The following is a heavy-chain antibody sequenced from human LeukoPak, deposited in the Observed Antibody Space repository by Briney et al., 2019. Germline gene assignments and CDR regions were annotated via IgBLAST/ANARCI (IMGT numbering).Heavy chain of an antibody. V-gene: IGHV3-7*03. J-gene: IGHJ6*02. CDR2: IKQDGSEK. D-gene: IGHD2-8*01. Sequence: PGGSLRLSCAASGFTFSSYWMSWVRQAPGKGLEWVANIKQDGSEKYYVDSVKGRLTISRDNAKNSLYLQMNSLRAEDTAVYYCARGEQIVLMVYAIMLTYGMDVWGQGTTVTVSS. CDR3: ARGEQIVLMVYAIMLTYGMDV. CDR1: GFTFSSYW.